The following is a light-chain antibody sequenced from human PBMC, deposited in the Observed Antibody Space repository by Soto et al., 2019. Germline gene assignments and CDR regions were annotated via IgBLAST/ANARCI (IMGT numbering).Light chain of an antibody. V-gene: IGLV1-44*01. CDR1: YSNIGSNP. J-gene: IGLJ2*01. Sequence: QSVLTQPPSASGTPGQRVTISCSGSYSNIGSNPVNWYQQLPGTAPRLLISSDNQRPSGVPDRFSGSKSGTSASLAISGLQSEDEAHYYCAAWDDSLNGVVFGGGTKLTVL. CDR2: SDN. CDR3: AAWDDSLNGVV.